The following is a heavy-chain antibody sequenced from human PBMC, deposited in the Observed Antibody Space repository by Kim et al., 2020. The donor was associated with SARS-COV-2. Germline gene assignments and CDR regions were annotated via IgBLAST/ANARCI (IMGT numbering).Heavy chain of an antibody. CDR3: ARAYSSGYPFDY. CDR1: GFTFSSYS. CDR2: ISSSSSYI. V-gene: IGHV3-21*04. D-gene: IGHD3-22*01. Sequence: GGSLRLSCAASGFTFSSYSMNWVRQAPGKGLEWVSSISSSSSYIYYADSVKGRFTISRDNAKNSLYLQMNSLRAEDTAVYYCARAYSSGYPFDYWGQGTLVTVSS. J-gene: IGHJ4*02.